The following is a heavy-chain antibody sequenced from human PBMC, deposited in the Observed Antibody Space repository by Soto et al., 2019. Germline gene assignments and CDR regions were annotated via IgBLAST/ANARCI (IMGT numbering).Heavy chain of an antibody. Sequence: QVPLHESGPGLVKPSETLSLTCSVSGGSMNSYYWSWIRQSPGKGLEWLGYIYYSGDTKYNPSLQSRISISVDTTKNHFSLRLTSVTAADTAVYYCARDRNKLWKNDAFDIWGQGTMVTVSS. CDR1: GGSMNSYY. D-gene: IGHD3-3*01. V-gene: IGHV4-59*01. CDR2: IYYSGDT. CDR3: ARDRNKLWKNDAFDI. J-gene: IGHJ3*02.